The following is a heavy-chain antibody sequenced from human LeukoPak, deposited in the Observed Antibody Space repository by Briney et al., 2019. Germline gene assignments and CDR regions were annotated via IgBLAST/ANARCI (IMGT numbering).Heavy chain of an antibody. CDR3: ARGSWQLAEEVY. CDR1: GFTFSSYA. D-gene: IGHD6-6*01. Sequence: PGRSLRLSCAASGFTFSSYAMHWVRQAPGKGLEWVAVISYDGSNKYYADSVKGRFTISRDNSKNTLYLQMNSLRAEDTAVYYCARGSWQLAEEVYWGQGTLVTVSS. J-gene: IGHJ4*02. CDR2: ISYDGSNK. V-gene: IGHV3-30*04.